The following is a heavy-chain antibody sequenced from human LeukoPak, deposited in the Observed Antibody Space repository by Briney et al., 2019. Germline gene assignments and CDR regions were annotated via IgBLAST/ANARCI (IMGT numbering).Heavy chain of an antibody. Sequence: GGSLRLSCAASGFTFSSYSMNWIRQAPGKGLEWVSRIASDGNNRDYADSVKGRFTISRDNAKNTLYLQMNSLRVEDTAVYYCARGRPHGNDYWGQGTLVTVSS. J-gene: IGHJ4*02. D-gene: IGHD4-23*01. CDR3: ARGRPHGNDY. V-gene: IGHV3-74*01. CDR2: IASDGNNR. CDR1: GFTFSSYS.